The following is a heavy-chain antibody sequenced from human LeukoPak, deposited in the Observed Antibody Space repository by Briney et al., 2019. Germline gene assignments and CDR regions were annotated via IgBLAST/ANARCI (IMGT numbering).Heavy chain of an antibody. CDR1: GYTFTSYD. Sequence: ASVKVSCKASGYTFTSYDINWVRQATGQGLEWMGWMNPNSGNTGYAQKFQGRVTMTRNTSISTAYMELSSLRSEDTAVCYCARGPYYDFWRGYYFDYWGQGTLVTVSS. J-gene: IGHJ4*02. V-gene: IGHV1-8*01. CDR2: MNPNSGNT. CDR3: ARGPYYDFWRGYYFDY. D-gene: IGHD3-3*01.